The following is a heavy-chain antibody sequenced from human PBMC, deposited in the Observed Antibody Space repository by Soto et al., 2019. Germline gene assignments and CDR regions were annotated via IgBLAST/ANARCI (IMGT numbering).Heavy chain of an antibody. V-gene: IGHV3-33*01. CDR2: IWYDGSNK. D-gene: IGHD1-26*01. Sequence: QVQLVESGGGVVQPGRSLRLSCAASGFTFSSYGMHWVRQAPGKGLEWVAVIWYDGSNKYYADSVKGRFTISRDNSKNTLYLQMNSLIAEDTAVYYCARAPGGGSYYALRYFDYWGQGTLVTVSS. J-gene: IGHJ4*02. CDR3: ARAPGGGSYYALRYFDY. CDR1: GFTFSSYG.